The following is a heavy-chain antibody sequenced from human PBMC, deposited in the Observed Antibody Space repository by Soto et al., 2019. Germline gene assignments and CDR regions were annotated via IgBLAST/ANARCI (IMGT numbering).Heavy chain of an antibody. CDR2: IYWDDDK. J-gene: IGHJ1*01. V-gene: IGHV2-5*02. Sequence: GPTLVNPTQTLTLTCTFSGFSLSTSGVGVAWIRQPPGKALECLALIYWDDDKRYSPSLKSRLTITKDTSKNQVVLTMTNMDPVDTATYYCAHRPPGQYCSGGSCYSGYFQHWGQGTLVTVSS. D-gene: IGHD2-15*01. CDR3: AHRPPGQYCSGGSCYSGYFQH. CDR1: GFSLSTSGVG.